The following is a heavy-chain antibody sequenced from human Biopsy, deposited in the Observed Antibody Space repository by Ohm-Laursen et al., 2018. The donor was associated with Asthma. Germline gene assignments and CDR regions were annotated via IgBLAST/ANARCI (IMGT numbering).Heavy chain of an antibody. CDR1: GYNFISVA. Sequence: ASAKASCKASGYNFISVAIHWVRQAPGQRLEWMGWFNTGNGDTKDSQKFQGRVTITRDTSASTAYMELRSLRSEDTATYYCARAYSDFLTGQVKDVFGVWGQGTMVTVSS. CDR3: ARAYSDFLTGQVKDVFGV. CDR2: FNTGNGDT. J-gene: IGHJ3*01. D-gene: IGHD3-9*01. V-gene: IGHV1-3*04.